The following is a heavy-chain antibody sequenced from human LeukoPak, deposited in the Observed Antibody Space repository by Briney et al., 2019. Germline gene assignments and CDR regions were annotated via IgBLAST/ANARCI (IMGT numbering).Heavy chain of an antibody. CDR3: ARDDSHGYHFFDS. V-gene: IGHV3-21*01. D-gene: IGHD3-22*01. J-gene: IGHJ4*02. Sequence: GGSLRLSCAASGFNFSSYSMNWIRQAPGKGLEWVSSISGSGEFIYYGDSVKGRVTISRDNGKNSLYLQMNSVRPEDMAVYYCARDDSHGYHFFDSWGRGTLVTVSS. CDR2: ISGSGEFI. CDR1: GFNFSSYS.